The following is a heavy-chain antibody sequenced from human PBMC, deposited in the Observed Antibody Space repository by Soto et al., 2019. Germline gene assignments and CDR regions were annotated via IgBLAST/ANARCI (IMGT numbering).Heavy chain of an antibody. Sequence: EASVKVSWKASGDTFTTYFLHLGRQAPGQGLDWVGVINPRDGAISYAQRFQGRVTMTRDTSTSTVYMELSSLRSEDTAMYYCTRRGYCSGGSCPLGFDYWGQGTLVTVSS. CDR1: GDTFTTYF. V-gene: IGHV1-46*03. D-gene: IGHD2-15*01. CDR3: TRRGYCSGGSCPLGFDY. J-gene: IGHJ4*02. CDR2: INPRDGAI.